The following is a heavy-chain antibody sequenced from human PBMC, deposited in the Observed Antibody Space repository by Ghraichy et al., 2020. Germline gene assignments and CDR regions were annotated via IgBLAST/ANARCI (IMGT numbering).Heavy chain of an antibody. CDR1: GGSVSSGSYY. CDR2: IYYSGST. CDR3: ARAGFSSWFRGPFFDY. Sequence: ETLSLTCTVSGGSVSSGSYYWSWIRQPPGKGLEWIGYIYYSGSTNYNPSLKSRVTISVDTSKNQFSLKLSSVTAADTAVYYCARAGFSSWFRGPFFDYWGQGTLVTVSS. D-gene: IGHD6-13*01. J-gene: IGHJ4*02. V-gene: IGHV4-61*01.